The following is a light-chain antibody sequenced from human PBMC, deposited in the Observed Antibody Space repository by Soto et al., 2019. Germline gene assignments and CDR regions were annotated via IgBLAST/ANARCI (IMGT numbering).Light chain of an antibody. CDR1: QSVSSRS. CDR2: GAS. CDR3: QQYGSTTPYT. V-gene: IGKV3-20*01. Sequence: EIVLTQSPGTLSLSPGERATLSCRASQSVSSRSLAWYQQKPGQAPRLLIYGASSRATGIPDRFSGSGSGTDVTLTISRLEPEDVAVYYCQQYGSTTPYTVGQGTKLEIK. J-gene: IGKJ2*01.